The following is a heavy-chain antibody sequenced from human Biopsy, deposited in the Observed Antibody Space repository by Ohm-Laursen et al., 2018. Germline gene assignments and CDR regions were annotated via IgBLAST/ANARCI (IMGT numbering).Heavy chain of an antibody. D-gene: IGHD2-21*02. J-gene: IGHJ4*02. CDR3: ARDDAVTVIRGLYY. CDR1: GASITSYY. V-gene: IGHV4-59*01. Sequence: SETLSLTCTVSGASITSYYWSWIRQPAGKGLEWIGYIYYSGTTDYSPSLKSRVTISIDKSKNQFFLKLSSVTAEDTAVYYCARDDAVTVIRGLYYWGQGALVTVSS. CDR2: IYYSGTT.